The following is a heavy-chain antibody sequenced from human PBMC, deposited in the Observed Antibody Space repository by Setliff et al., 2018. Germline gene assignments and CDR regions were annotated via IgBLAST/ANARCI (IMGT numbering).Heavy chain of an antibody. CDR3: ARERGDIVSTTSYYYYMDV. CDR2: IIPIFGTT. CDR1: GYSFTSFD. J-gene: IGHJ6*03. Sequence: SVKVSCKTSGYSFTSFDVNWVRQATGQGLEWLGCIIPIFGTTDYAQKFQGRVTITTDESTSAAYMEMSSLRSEDTAVYYCARERGDIVSTTSYYYYMDVWGKGTTVTVSS. D-gene: IGHD5-12*01. V-gene: IGHV1-69*05.